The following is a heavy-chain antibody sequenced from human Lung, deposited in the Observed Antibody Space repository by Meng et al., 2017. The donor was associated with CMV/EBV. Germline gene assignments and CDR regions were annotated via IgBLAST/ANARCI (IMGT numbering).Heavy chain of an antibody. Sequence: LACAASGFLFRSYGMHWFRQAPGKGLEWVAIIWYDGSNEYYVDSVKGRFTISRDNSKNTLYLQMNSLRAEDTAVYYCAREFMAFDYWGQGTLVTVSS. CDR2: IWYDGSNE. J-gene: IGHJ4*02. CDR1: GFLFRSYG. D-gene: IGHD5-24*01. V-gene: IGHV3-33*01. CDR3: AREFMAFDY.